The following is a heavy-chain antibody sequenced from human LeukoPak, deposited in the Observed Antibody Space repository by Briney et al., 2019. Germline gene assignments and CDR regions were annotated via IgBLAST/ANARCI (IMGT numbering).Heavy chain of an antibody. CDR3: ASKLTSGY. D-gene: IGHD4-17*01. CDR2: IYSGGTT. J-gene: IGHJ4*02. V-gene: IGHV3-66*01. CDR1: RFTVTINN. Sequence: GSLRLSCVVSRFTVTINNMRWVRHAPGKGLGWVSVIYSGGTTKNADSVKGRFTVYRDNSKKTLYLKINGLRAEDRAVYYGASKLTSGYWGQGTLVTVSS.